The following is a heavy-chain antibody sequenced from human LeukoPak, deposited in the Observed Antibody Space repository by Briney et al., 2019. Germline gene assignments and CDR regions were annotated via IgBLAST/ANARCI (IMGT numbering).Heavy chain of an antibody. CDR2: MNPNSGNT. CDR3: AKESFSTDYYDSSGYCLHFDY. CDR1: GYTFTSYD. J-gene: IGHJ4*02. V-gene: IGHV1-8*03. D-gene: IGHD3-22*01. Sequence: ASVKVSCKASGYTFTSYDINWVRQATGQGLEWMGWMNPNSGNTGYAQKFQGRVTITRNTSISTAYMELSSLRAEDTAVYYCAKESFSTDYYDSSGYCLHFDYWGQGTLVTVSS.